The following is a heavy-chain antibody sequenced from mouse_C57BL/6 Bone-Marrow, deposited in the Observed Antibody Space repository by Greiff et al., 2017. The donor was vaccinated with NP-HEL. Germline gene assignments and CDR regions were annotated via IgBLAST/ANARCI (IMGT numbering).Heavy chain of an antibody. J-gene: IGHJ4*01. CDR1: GYTFTDYY. Sequence: VQLQQSGPELVKPGASVKISCKASGYTFTDYYMNWVKQSHGKSLEWIGDINPNNGGTSYNQKFKGKATLTVDKSSSTAYMELRSLTSEDSAVYYCANSLGYDMGYAMDYWGQGTSVTVSS. V-gene: IGHV1-26*01. CDR2: INPNNGGT. CDR3: ANSLGYDMGYAMDY. D-gene: IGHD2-2*01.